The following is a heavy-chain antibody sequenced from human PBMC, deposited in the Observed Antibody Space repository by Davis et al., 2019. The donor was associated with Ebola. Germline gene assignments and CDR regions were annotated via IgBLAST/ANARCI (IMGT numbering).Heavy chain of an antibody. D-gene: IGHD6-19*01. J-gene: IGHJ4*02. CDR2: IYSGGST. CDR1: GFTVSSNY. CDR3: ARDIAVAGARLSDY. V-gene: IGHV3-53*01. Sequence: PGGSLRLSCAASGFTVSSNYMSWVRQAPGKGLEWVSVIYSGGSTYYADSVKGRFTISRDNSKNTLYLQMNSLRAEDTAVYYCARDIAVAGARLSDYWGQGTLVTVSS.